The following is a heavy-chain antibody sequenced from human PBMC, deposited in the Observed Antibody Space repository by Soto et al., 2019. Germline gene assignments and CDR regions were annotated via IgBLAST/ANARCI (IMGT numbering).Heavy chain of an antibody. J-gene: IGHJ3*02. CDR1: GYTFSSYD. Sequence: QVQLVQSGAEVKKPGASVKVSCKASGYTFSSYDINWVRQATGQGLEWVGWMNPNSGNTGYARKFQGRATMTRNTSISTAYMELSSLRSEDTAVYYCVRKNYYDFWSASFGGAFDIWGQGTMVTVSS. CDR2: MNPNSGNT. CDR3: VRKNYYDFWSASFGGAFDI. V-gene: IGHV1-8*01. D-gene: IGHD3-3*01.